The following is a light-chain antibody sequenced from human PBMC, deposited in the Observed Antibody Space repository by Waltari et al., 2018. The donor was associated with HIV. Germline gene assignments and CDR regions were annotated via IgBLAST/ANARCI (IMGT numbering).Light chain of an antibody. V-gene: IGKV1-39*01. CDR3: QQSYSPPQT. CDR1: QTISSY. CDR2: AAS. J-gene: IGKJ1*01. Sequence: DIQMTQSPSSLSAAVGDRVTITCRASQTISSYLNWYRQKPGQPPKLLIYAASSVQTGVPSRFSGSGFGTDFTLTISGVQPEDIATYFCQQSYSPPQTFGQGTKVEIK.